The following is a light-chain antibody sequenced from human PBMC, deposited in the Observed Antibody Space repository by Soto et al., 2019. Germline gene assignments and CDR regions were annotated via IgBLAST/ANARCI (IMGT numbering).Light chain of an antibody. Sequence: QSVLAQPPSASGSPGQSVTISCTGSGSDIGAYNFVSWYQQHPGKAPKLMIVGVTERPSGVPDRFSGSKSGNTASLTVSGLQADYEAVYYCYSYAGRNIWVFGGGTKLTAL. CDR1: GSDIGAYNF. V-gene: IGLV2-8*01. CDR3: YSYAGRNIWV. CDR2: GVT. J-gene: IGLJ3*02.